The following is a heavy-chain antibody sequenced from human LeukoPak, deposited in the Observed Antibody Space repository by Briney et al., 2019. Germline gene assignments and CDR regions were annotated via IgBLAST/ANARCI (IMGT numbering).Heavy chain of an antibody. CDR3: VREDTPATANY. CDR2: ISGGGDIT. J-gene: IGHJ4*02. Sequence: GGSLRLSCAASGFNFANHATSWVRQTPGKGLEWVSAISGGGDITYYADSVTGRFTVSRDNSKDTLFLQMHSLRPGDTAVYYCVREDTPATANYWGQGTLVTISS. V-gene: IGHV3-23*01. CDR1: GFNFANHA. D-gene: IGHD2-21*02.